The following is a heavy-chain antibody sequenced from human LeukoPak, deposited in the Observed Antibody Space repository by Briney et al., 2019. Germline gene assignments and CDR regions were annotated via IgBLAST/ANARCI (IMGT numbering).Heavy chain of an antibody. D-gene: IGHD2-15*01. CDR1: GYSLTAYY. V-gene: IGHV1-2*02. CDR3: ASGDYSDFDY. CDR2: INPNSGGT. J-gene: IGHJ4*02. Sequence: ASVKVSCKASGYSLTAYYMHWVRQAPGQGLGWMGWINPNSGGTNYAQKFQGRVTMTRDTSISTAYMELSRLTSDDKAVYYCASGDYSDFDYWGQGTLVTVSS.